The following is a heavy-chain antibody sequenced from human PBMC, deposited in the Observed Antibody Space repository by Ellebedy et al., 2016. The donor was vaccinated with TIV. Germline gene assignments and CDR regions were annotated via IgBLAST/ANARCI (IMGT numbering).Heavy chain of an antibody. D-gene: IGHD2-2*01. V-gene: IGHV3-23*01. CDR1: GFTFSSYA. CDR3: AQDCRDTSCPYYGMAV. CDR2: ISSSGGSP. J-gene: IGHJ6*02. Sequence: PGGSLRLSCAASGFTFSSYAMSWVRQAPGKGLEWISRISSSGGSPDYADSVKGRFTLSRDNSKNTLSLQMHSLRVDDTAVYYCAQDCRDTSCPYYGMAVWGQGTTVTVSS.